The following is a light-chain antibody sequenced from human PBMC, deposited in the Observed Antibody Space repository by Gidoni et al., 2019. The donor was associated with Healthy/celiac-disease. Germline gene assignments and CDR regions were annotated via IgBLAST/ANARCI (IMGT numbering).Light chain of an antibody. CDR2: AAS. Sequence: DIQMNQSPSSLSASVGDRVTITCRASQSISSYLNGYQQKPGKAPKLLIYAASSLQSGVPSSFSGSGSGTDFTLTISSLQPEDFATYYCQQSYSTPWTFGQGTKVEIK. J-gene: IGKJ1*01. V-gene: IGKV1-39*01. CDR3: QQSYSTPWT. CDR1: QSISSY.